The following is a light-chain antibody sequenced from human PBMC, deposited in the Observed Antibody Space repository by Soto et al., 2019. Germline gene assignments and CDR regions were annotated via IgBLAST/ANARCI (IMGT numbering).Light chain of an antibody. CDR1: SSDVGGYNY. V-gene: IGLV2-11*01. CDR2: DVS. CDR3: CSYAGSYTSLYV. J-gene: IGLJ1*01. Sequence: QSVLTQPRSVSGSPGQSVTISCTGTSSDVGGYNYVSWYQQHPGKAPKLMIYDVSKRPSGVPDRFSGSKSGNTASLTISGLQAEEEADYYCCSYAGSYTSLYVFGTGTQLTVL.